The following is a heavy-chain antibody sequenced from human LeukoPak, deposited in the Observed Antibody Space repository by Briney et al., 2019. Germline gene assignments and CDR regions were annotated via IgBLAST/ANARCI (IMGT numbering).Heavy chain of an antibody. V-gene: IGHV4-59*01. CDR1: GGSISSYY. CDR3: AHTGYSSSWGYMDV. D-gene: IGHD6-13*01. J-gene: IGHJ6*03. CDR2: IYYSGST. Sequence: SETLSLTCTVSGGSISSYYWSWIRQPPGKGLEWIGYIYYSGSTNYNPSLKSRVTISVDTSKNQFSLKLSSVTAADTAVYYCAHTGYSSSWGYMDVWGKGTTVTISS.